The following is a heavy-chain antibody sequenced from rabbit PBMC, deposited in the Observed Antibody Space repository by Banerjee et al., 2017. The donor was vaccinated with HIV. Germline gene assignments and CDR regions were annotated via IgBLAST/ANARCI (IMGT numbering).Heavy chain of an antibody. CDR1: GFSFSNKCV. J-gene: IGHJ4*01. CDR2: IVTGSSGST. CDR3: AREPGNAYSDL. Sequence: QSLEESGGDLVKPGASLTLTCTASGFSFSNKCVMCWVRQAPGKGLEWIACIVTGSSGSTYYASWAKGRFTISKTSSTTVTLQMTSLTAADTATYFCAREPGNAYSDLWGPGPLVTVS. V-gene: IGHV1S40*01. D-gene: IGHD6-1*01.